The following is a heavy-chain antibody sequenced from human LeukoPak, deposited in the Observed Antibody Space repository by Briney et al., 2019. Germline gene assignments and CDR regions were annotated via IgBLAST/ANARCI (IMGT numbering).Heavy chain of an antibody. CDR2: IYTSGST. J-gene: IGHJ4*02. V-gene: IGHV4-61*02. CDR1: GGSISSGSYY. CDR3: ARYGYSFDY. D-gene: IGHD5-18*01. Sequence: PSQTLSLTCTVSGGSISSGSYYWSWIRQPAGKGLEWIGRIYTSGSTNYNPSLKSRVTISVDTSKNQFSLKLSSVTAAGTAVYYCARYGYSFDYWGQGTLVTVSS.